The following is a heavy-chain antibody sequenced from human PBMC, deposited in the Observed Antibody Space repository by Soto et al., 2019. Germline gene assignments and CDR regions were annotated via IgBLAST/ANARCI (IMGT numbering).Heavy chain of an antibody. V-gene: IGHV4-59*01. CDR3: AKTDGVDIVATTAPGHFDY. D-gene: IGHD5-12*01. CDR1: GGSISSYY. CDR2: IYYSGST. Sequence: SETLSLTSTVSGGSISSYYWSWIRQPPGKGLEWIGYIYYSGSTNYNPSLKSRVTISVDTSKNTLYLQMNSLRAEDTAVYYCAKTDGVDIVATTAPGHFDYWGQGTLVTVSS. J-gene: IGHJ4*02.